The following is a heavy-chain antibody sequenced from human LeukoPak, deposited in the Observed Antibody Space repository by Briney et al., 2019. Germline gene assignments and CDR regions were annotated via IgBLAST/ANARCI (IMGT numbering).Heavy chain of an antibody. V-gene: IGHV1-8*03. CDR3: ARGVRGWNDDGYMDV. J-gene: IGHJ6*03. CDR2: MNPNSGNT. D-gene: IGHD1-1*01. Sequence: GASVKVSCKASGYTFTSYDINWVRQATGQGLEWMGWMNPNSGNTGYAQKFQGRVTITRNTSISTAYMELSSLRSEDTAVCYCARGVRGWNDDGYMDVWGKGTTVTVSS. CDR1: GYTFTSYD.